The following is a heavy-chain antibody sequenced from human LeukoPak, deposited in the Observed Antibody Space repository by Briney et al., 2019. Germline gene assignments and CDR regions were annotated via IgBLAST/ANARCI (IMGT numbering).Heavy chain of an antibody. V-gene: IGHV1-24*01. CDR3: AVMVRGVIYYYGMDV. D-gene: IGHD3-10*01. Sequence: ASVKVSCKVSGYTHTELSMHWVRQAPGKGLEWMGGFDPEDGETIYAQKFQGRVTMTEDTSTDAAYMELSSLRSEDTAVYYCAVMVRGVIYYYGMDVWGQGTTVTVSS. J-gene: IGHJ6*02. CDR1: GYTHTELS. CDR2: FDPEDGET.